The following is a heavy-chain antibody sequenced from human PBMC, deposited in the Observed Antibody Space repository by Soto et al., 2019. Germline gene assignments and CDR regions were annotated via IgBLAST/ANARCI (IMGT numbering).Heavy chain of an antibody. CDR1: GFFFNNYD. J-gene: IGHJ4*02. Sequence: QLVESGGGLTQAGGSLRLSCVGSGFFFNNYDMHWVRQVRGKGLEWVSAIGAADDPYYSVSVKGRFTISRDNSKNTLSLQMNSLTAEDTALYYCARDSAAGRGLDYWGQGTLVTVSS. V-gene: IGHV3-13*05. CDR3: ARDSAAGRGLDY. D-gene: IGHD6-19*01. CDR2: IGAADDP.